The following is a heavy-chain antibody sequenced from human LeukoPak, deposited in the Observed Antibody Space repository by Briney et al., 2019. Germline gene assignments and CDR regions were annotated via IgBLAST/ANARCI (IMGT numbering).Heavy chain of an antibody. Sequence: GGSLRLSCVASGFTFTDYFMSWVRQAPGKGLEWVASIKHNGGEKYYVDSVKGRFTISRDNAKNSLYLQMNSLRAEDTAVYYCARDLGYCSGGSCYWGQGTLVTVSS. V-gene: IGHV3-7*01. CDR2: IKHNGGEK. CDR1: GFTFTDYF. D-gene: IGHD2-15*01. J-gene: IGHJ4*02. CDR3: ARDLGYCSGGSCY.